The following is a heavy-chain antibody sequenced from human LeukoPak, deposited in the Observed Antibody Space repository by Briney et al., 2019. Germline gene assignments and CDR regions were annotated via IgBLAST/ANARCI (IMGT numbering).Heavy chain of an antibody. CDR1: GGSISSSSYY. Sequence: SETLSLTCTVSGGSISSSSYYWGWIRQPPGKGLEWLGSIYYSGSTYYNPSLKSRVTISVDTSKNQFSLKLSSVTAADTAVYYCARHTTYGYSYGYDYWGQGTLVTVSS. V-gene: IGHV4-39*01. D-gene: IGHD5-18*01. CDR3: ARHTTYGYSYGYDY. J-gene: IGHJ4*02. CDR2: IYYSGST.